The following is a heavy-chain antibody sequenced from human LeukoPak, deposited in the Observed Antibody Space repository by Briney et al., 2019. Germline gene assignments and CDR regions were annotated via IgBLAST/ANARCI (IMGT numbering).Heavy chain of an antibody. CDR1: GGSSSGYY. V-gene: IGHV4-34*01. CDR3: ARHAGSSWKKYYFDY. Sequence: PSETLSLTCAVYGGSSSGYYWSWIRQPPGKGLEWIGEINHSGSTNYNPSLKSRVTISVDTSKNQFSLKLSSVTAADTAVYYCARHAGSSWKKYYFDYWGQGTLVTVSS. J-gene: IGHJ4*02. D-gene: IGHD6-13*01. CDR2: INHSGST.